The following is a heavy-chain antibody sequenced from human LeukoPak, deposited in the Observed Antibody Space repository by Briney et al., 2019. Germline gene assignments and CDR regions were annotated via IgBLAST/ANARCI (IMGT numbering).Heavy chain of an antibody. Sequence: GGSLRLSCAASGFTFRTYAMSWVRQAPGKGLEWVSIISDSGGSTYYADSVKGRFTMSRDNSKNTLYLQMNSLRAEDTAVYYCAKYEASTLTPAFGYWGQGTLVTVSS. J-gene: IGHJ4*02. CDR2: ISDSGGST. D-gene: IGHD4-17*01. CDR3: AKYEASTLTPAFGY. CDR1: GFTFRTYA. V-gene: IGHV3-23*01.